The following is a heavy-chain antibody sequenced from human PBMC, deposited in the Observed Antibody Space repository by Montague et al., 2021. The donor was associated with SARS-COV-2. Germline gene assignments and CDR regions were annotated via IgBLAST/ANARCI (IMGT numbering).Heavy chain of an antibody. CDR1: GGSISSYY. CDR3: ARSKPVSSFYYYYGMDV. J-gene: IGHJ6*02. V-gene: IGHV4-59*12. D-gene: IGHD1-14*01. CDR2: IYYSGST. Sequence: SETLSLTCTVSGGSISSYYWSWIRQPPGKGLEWIGYIYYSGSTNYNPSLKSRVTISVDTSKNQFSLKLSSVTAADTAVYYCARSKPVSSFYYYYGMDVWGQGTTVTVS.